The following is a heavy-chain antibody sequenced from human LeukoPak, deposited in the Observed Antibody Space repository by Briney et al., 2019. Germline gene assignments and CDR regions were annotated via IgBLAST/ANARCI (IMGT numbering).Heavy chain of an antibody. CDR1: GFTFSNYS. CDR2: ISTSSSTK. D-gene: IGHD6-13*01. Sequence: GGSLRLSCAASGFTFSNYSMNWVRQAPGKGLEWVSYISTSSSTKYYADSVKGRFTISRDNSKNTLYLQMNSLRTEDTAVYYCARGDKQLVFNRNKGGFDPWGQGTLVTVSS. CDR3: ARGDKQLVFNRNKGGFDP. V-gene: IGHV3-48*01. J-gene: IGHJ5*02.